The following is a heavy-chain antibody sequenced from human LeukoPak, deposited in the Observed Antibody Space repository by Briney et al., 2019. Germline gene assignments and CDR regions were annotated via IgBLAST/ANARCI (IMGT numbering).Heavy chain of an antibody. J-gene: IGHJ4*02. CDR1: GFTFSSYT. CDR2: INSRGSTI. V-gene: IGHV3-48*01. D-gene: IGHD6-13*01. CDR3: ARYWSSWSADF. Sequence: GGSLRLSCAASGFTFSSYTMNWLRQAPGKGLECVSYINSRGSTISYADSVKGRFTISRDNAKNSLYLQMNSPRAEDTAVYYCARYWSSWSADFWGQGTLVTVSS.